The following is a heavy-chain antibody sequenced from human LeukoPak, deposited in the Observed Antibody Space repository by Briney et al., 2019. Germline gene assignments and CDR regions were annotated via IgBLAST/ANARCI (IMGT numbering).Heavy chain of an antibody. D-gene: IGHD6-13*01. Sequence: AASVKVSCKTSGHTFISHGISWVRQAPGQGLEWMGWISVYNGKTNYAQKLQGRITMTTDTSTNTAYMELRSLRSDDTAVYYCARADGWEAAAGTGGIRFQHWGQGTLVTVSS. CDR2: ISVYNGKT. V-gene: IGHV1-18*01. CDR1: GHTFISHG. CDR3: ARADGWEAAAGTGGIRFQH. J-gene: IGHJ1*01.